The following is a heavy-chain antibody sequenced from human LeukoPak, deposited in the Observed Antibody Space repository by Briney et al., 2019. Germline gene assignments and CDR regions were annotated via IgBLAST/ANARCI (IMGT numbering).Heavy chain of an antibody. CDR2: INPNSGGT. D-gene: IGHD2-15*01. CDR3: ARASIVFELDP. CDR1: GYTFTGYY. Sequence: GASVNVSRKASGYTFTGYYMHWVRQAPGQGLEWMGWINPNSGGTNYAQKFQGRVTMTRDTSISTAYMELSRLRSDDTAVYYCARASIVFELDPWGQGTLVTVSS. J-gene: IGHJ5*02. V-gene: IGHV1-2*02.